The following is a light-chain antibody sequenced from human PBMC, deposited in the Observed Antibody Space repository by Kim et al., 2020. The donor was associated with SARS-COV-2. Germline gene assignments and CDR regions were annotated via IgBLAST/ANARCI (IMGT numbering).Light chain of an antibody. V-gene: IGLV3-19*01. CDR1: SLRSYY. Sequence: SSELTQDPVVSVALGQPVRITCQGDSLRSYYATWYQQKPGQAPLLVIYGKNNRPSGIPDRFSGSSSGSTASLTITVAQAEDEADYYCNSRDNSDNHVLFG. J-gene: IGLJ1*01. CDR2: GKN. CDR3: NSRDNSDNHVL.